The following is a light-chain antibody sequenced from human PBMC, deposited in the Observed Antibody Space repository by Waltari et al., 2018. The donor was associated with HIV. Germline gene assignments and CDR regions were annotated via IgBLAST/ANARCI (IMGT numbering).Light chain of an antibody. Sequence: QSALTQPASVSGSPGQSITISCTGTSSDVGGYNSVAWYQQHPGKAPKLIIYDVSNRPSVVPSRFSGSKSGNTASLTISGLQAEDEADYYCKSKTSSSTPCVFGTGTKVTVL. CDR1: SSDVGGYNS. CDR3: KSKTSSSTPCV. V-gene: IGLV2-14*03. J-gene: IGLJ1*01. CDR2: DVS.